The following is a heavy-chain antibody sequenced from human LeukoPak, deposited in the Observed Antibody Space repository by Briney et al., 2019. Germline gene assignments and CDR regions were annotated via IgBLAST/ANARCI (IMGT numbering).Heavy chain of an antibody. CDR3: ARPYSSIAVAGYTDY. CDR2: IYHSGST. D-gene: IGHD6-19*01. V-gene: IGHV4-38-2*01. J-gene: IGHJ4*02. CDR1: GYSISSGYY. Sequence: SETLSLTCAVSGYSISSGYYWGWVRQPPGKGLEWIGSIYHSGSTYYNPSLKSRVTISVDTSKNQFSLKLSSVTAADTAVYYCARPYSSIAVAGYTDYWGQGTLVTVSS.